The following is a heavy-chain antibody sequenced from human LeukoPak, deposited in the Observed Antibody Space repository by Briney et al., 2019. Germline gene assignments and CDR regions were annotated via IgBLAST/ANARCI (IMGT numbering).Heavy chain of an antibody. CDR2: IYSGGST. J-gene: IGHJ4*02. Sequence: GGSLRLSCAASGFTVSSNYMSWVRQAPGKGLEWVSVIYSGGSTYYADSVKGRFTISRDNSKNTLYLQMNSLRAEDTAVYYCARELWFGELPTTDDYWGQGTLVTVSS. CDR3: ARELWFGELPTTDDY. CDR1: GFTVSSNY. V-gene: IGHV3-53*01. D-gene: IGHD3-10*01.